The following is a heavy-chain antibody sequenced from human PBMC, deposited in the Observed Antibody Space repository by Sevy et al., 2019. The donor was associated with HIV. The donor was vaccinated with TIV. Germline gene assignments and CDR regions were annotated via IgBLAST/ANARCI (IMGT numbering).Heavy chain of an antibody. CDR1: GFTFSNAW. V-gene: IGHV3-15*01. Sequence: GGSLRLSCAASGFTFSNAWMSWVRQAPGKGLEWVGRIKSKTDGGTTDYAAPVKGRFTISRDDSKNTLYLQMNSLKTEDTAVYYWTTLAPALYGMDVWGQGTTVTVSS. J-gene: IGHJ6*02. CDR3: TTLAPALYGMDV. CDR2: IKSKTDGGTT.